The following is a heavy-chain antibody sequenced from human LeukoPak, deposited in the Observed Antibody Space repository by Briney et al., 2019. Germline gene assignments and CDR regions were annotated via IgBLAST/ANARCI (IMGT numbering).Heavy chain of an antibody. D-gene: IGHD3-9*01. Sequence: ASVKVSCKASGYTFTSYGISWVRQAPGQGLEWMGRISAYNDNTNYAQKLQGRVTMTTDTSTSTAYMELRSLRSDDTAVYYCARVHYDILTGYSYFDYWGQGTLVTVSS. J-gene: IGHJ4*02. CDR1: GYTFTSYG. CDR2: ISAYNDNT. CDR3: ARVHYDILTGYSYFDY. V-gene: IGHV1-18*01.